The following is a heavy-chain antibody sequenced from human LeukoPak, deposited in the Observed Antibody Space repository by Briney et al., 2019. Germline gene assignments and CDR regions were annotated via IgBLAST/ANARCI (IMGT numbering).Heavy chain of an antibody. Sequence: GGSLRLSCAASGFTFDDYAMHWVRQVPGKGLEWVSLISGDGGSTYYADSVKGRFTISRDNSKNSLYLQMNGLRTEDTALYYYAKVRDSSSWSHFDYWGQGTLVTVSS. CDR1: GFTFDDYA. CDR2: ISGDGGST. V-gene: IGHV3-43*02. CDR3: AKVRDSSSWSHFDY. D-gene: IGHD6-13*01. J-gene: IGHJ4*02.